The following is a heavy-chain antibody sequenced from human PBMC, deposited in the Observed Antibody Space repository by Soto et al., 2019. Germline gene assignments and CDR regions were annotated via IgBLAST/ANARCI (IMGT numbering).Heavy chain of an antibody. CDR1: GFTFSSYA. D-gene: IGHD6-19*01. Sequence: LRLSCAASGFTFSSYAMSWVRQAPGKGLEWVSAISGGGGSTYYADSVKGRFTISRDNSKNTLYLQMNSLRAEDTAVYYCAKSIAVAASGNYWGQGTLVTVSS. CDR2: ISGGGGST. V-gene: IGHV3-23*01. CDR3: AKSIAVAASGNY. J-gene: IGHJ4*02.